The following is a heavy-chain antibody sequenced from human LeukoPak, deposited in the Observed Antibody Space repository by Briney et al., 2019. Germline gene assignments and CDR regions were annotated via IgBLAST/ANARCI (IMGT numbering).Heavy chain of an antibody. J-gene: IGHJ4*02. CDR1: GDSISSYY. CDR2: IANTGST. Sequence: SETLSLTCTVSGDSISSYYWSWMRQPPGKGLEWIGHIANTGSTKYNPSLKSRVTISLDTSKNQFSLKLTSVSATDTAVYYCAGDITTSWYYYWGRGTLLTVSS. CDR3: AGDITTSWYYY. D-gene: IGHD2-2*01. V-gene: IGHV4-59*08.